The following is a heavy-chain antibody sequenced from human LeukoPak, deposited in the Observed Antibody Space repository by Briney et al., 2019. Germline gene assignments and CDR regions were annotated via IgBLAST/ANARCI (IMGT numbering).Heavy chain of an antibody. J-gene: IGHJ4*02. CDR3: ARRGIYYDSSGSSYYFDY. V-gene: IGHV5-51*01. Sequence: GESLKISCKGSGYSFTSYWIGWVRQMPGKGLEWMGIIYPGDSDTRYSPSFQGQVTISADKSISTAYLQWSSLKASDTAMYYCARRGIYYDSSGSSYYFDYWGQGTLVTVS. CDR1: GYSFTSYW. CDR2: IYPGDSDT. D-gene: IGHD3-22*01.